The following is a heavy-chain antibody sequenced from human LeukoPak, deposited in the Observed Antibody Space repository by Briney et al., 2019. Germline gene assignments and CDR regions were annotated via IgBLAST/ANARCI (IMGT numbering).Heavy chain of an antibody. D-gene: IGHD6-13*01. CDR1: GFIFSSYG. CDR2: IWYDGTNK. V-gene: IGHV3-33*06. CDR3: AKVPYVTTTAAGDDAFDI. J-gene: IGHJ3*02. Sequence: GGSLRLSCAASGFIFSSYGMHWVRQAPGKGLEWVAVIWYDGTNKYYADSVKGRFSISRDNSKNTLYLQMNSLRAEDTAVYYCAKVPYVTTTAAGDDAFDIWGQGTMVTVSS.